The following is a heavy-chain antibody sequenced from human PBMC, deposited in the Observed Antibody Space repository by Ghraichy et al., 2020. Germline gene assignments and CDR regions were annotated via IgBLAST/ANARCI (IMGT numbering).Heavy chain of an antibody. Sequence: GESLNISCAASGFTFSSYAMSWVRQAPGKGLEWVSAISGSGGSTYYADSVKGRFTISRDNSKNTLYLQMNSLRAEDTAVYYCASGRLYYDFWSGYYGGDFDYWGQGTLVTVSS. CDR2: ISGSGGST. J-gene: IGHJ4*02. V-gene: IGHV3-23*01. CDR1: GFTFSSYA. D-gene: IGHD3-3*01. CDR3: ASGRLYYDFWSGYYGGDFDY.